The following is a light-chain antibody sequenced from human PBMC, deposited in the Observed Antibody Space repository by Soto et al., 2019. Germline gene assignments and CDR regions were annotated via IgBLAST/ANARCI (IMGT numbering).Light chain of an antibody. CDR3: QHHGTSALP. CDR1: QSVSNNY. Sequence: EIVLTQSPGTLSLSPGERATLSCRASQSVSNNYLAWYQQKPGQAPRLLIYDASSRATGIPDRFSGSGSGADFTLTISRLEPEDFAVYYCQHHGTSALPFGGGTKVELK. CDR2: DAS. V-gene: IGKV3-20*01. J-gene: IGKJ4*01.